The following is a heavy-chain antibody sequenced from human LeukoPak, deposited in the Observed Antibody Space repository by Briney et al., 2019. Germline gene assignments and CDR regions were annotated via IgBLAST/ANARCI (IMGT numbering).Heavy chain of an antibody. V-gene: IGHV4-39*07. CDR1: GGSISSSSYY. Sequence: SETLSLTCTVSGGSISSSSYYWGWIRQPPGKGLEWIGSIYYSGSTYYNPSLKSRVTISVDTSKNQFSLKLSSVTAADTAVYYCARGSTVGYSSRGFDYWGQGTLVTVSS. CDR2: IYYSGST. CDR3: ARGSTVGYSSRGFDY. D-gene: IGHD6-13*01. J-gene: IGHJ4*02.